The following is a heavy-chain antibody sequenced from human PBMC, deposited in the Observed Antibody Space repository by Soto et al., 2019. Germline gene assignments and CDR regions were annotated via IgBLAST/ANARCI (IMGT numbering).Heavy chain of an antibody. J-gene: IGHJ6*02. CDR1: GGSISSGDYY. D-gene: IGHD1-26*01. V-gene: IGHV4-30-4*01. CDR2: IYYSGST. CDR3: ARDGHMGGSFWGMDV. Sequence: QVQLQESGPGLVKPSQTLSLTCTVSGGSISSGDYYWSWIRQPPGKGLEWIGYIYYSGSTYYNPSLKSRGTISVDTSKNQFSLQLSSVTAADTAVYYCARDGHMGGSFWGMDVWGQGTTVTVSS.